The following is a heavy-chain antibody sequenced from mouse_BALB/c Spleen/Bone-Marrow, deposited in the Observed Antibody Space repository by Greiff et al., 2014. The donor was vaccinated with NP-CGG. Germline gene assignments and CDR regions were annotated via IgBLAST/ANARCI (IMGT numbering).Heavy chain of an antibody. CDR3: AGGRFAY. J-gene: IGHJ3*01. CDR2: IYPSTGYT. V-gene: IGHV1-7*01. D-gene: IGHD1-1*02. Sequence: VQLQQSGAELAKPGASVKMSCKASGCTFTNYWMHWVKQRPGQGLEWIGYIYPSTGYTEYNQKFKDKATLTSDKSSSTAYMQLSSLTSEDSAVYYCAGGRFAYWGQGTLVTVSA. CDR1: GCTFTNYW.